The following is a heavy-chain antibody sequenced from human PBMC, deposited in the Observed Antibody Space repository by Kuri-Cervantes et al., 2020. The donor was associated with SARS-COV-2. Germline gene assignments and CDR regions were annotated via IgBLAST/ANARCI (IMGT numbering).Heavy chain of an antibody. CDR2: ISSSSSSTI. J-gene: IGHJ4*02. CDR3: ARDPVGGSYGVFDS. CDR1: GFTFSSYS. D-gene: IGHD1-26*01. Sequence: GESLKISCAASGFTFSSYSMNWVRQAPGKGLEWVSYISSSSSSTIYYADSVKGRFTISRDNAKNSLYLQMNSLGDEDTAVYYCARDPVGGSYGVFDSWGQGTLVTVSS. V-gene: IGHV3-48*02.